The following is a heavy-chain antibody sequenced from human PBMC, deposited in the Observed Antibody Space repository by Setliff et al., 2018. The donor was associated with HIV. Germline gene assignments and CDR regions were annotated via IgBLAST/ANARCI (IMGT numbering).Heavy chain of an antibody. CDR2: INPTGAST. CDR1: GYTFSGYY. Sequence: ASVKVSCKASGYTFSGYYIHWVRQAPGQGLEWMGWINPTGASTTYAQQFQGRVTMTRDTSTSTVYMELSSLRSEDTAVYFCARTSPLYSRTFDAFDIWGQGTMVTVSS. CDR3: ARTSPLYSRTFDAFDI. J-gene: IGHJ3*02. V-gene: IGHV1-46*01. D-gene: IGHD6-13*01.